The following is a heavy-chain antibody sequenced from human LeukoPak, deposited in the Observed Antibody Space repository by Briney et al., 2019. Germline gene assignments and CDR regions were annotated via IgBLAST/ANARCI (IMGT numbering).Heavy chain of an antibody. CDR3: AREIAYYDSSGYYNYAGAFDI. D-gene: IGHD3-22*01. J-gene: IGHJ3*02. Sequence: PGGSLRLSCAASGFTFSSYWMSWVRQAPGKGLEWVANIKQDGSEKYYVDSVKGRFTISRDNAKNSLYLQMNSLRAEDTAVYYCAREIAYYDSSGYYNYAGAFDIWGQGTMVTVSS. CDR2: IKQDGSEK. V-gene: IGHV3-7*01. CDR1: GFTFSSYW.